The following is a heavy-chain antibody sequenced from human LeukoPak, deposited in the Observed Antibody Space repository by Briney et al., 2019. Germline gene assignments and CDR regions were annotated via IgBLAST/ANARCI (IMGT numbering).Heavy chain of an antibody. J-gene: IGHJ6*02. CDR1: GGSISSYY. V-gene: IGHV4-59*08. CDR3: AGSGAQPRYYYYYGMDV. CDR2: IYYSGST. D-gene: IGHD3-10*01. Sequence: SETLSLTCTVSGGSISSYYWSWIRQPPGKGLEWIGYIYYSGSTNYNPSLKSRVTISVDTSENQFSLKLSSVTAADTAVYYCAGSGAQPRYYYYYGMDVWGQGTTVTVSS.